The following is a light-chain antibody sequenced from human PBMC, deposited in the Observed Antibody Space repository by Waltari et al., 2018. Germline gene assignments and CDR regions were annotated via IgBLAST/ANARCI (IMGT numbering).Light chain of an antibody. J-gene: IGLJ3*02. Sequence: QSVLTQPPSASGTPGQRVTISCSGSSSNIGRNTVNWYQQLPGTAPKLLIYIGDPPPSGVPDRFSGSKSGTSASLAISGLQSEDEADYHCATWDDSLNGWVFGGGTKLTVL. CDR3: ATWDDSLNGWV. CDR1: SSNIGRNT. CDR2: IGD. V-gene: IGLV1-44*01.